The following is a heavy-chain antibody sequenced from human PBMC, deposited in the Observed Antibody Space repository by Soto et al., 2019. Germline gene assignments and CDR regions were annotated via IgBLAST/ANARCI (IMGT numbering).Heavy chain of an antibody. J-gene: IGHJ4*01. CDR3: TRDAPLAPATLDY. V-gene: IGHV3-72*01. Sequence: GGSLRLSCAASGFTFSAHYMDWVRQAPGKGLEWVGRIRHKANRYTTEYAASVKGRITSSRDDSRNSLYLQMNSLQTEDTAVYYCTRDAPLAPATLDYWGQGAPGTVSA. D-gene: IGHD5-12*01. CDR2: IRHKANRYTT. CDR1: GFTFSAHY.